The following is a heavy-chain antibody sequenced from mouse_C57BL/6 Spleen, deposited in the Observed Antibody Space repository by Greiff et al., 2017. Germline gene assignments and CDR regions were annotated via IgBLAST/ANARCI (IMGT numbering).Heavy chain of an antibody. D-gene: IGHD1-1*01. Sequence: QVQLQQSGPELVKPGASVKISCKASGYAFSSSWMNWVKQRPGKGLEWIGRIYPGDGDTNYNGKFKGKATLTADKSSSTAYMQLSSLTSDDSAFYFCARQGRSSYDYWGQGTTLTVSS. CDR2: IYPGDGDT. V-gene: IGHV1-82*01. CDR3: ARQGRSSYDY. CDR1: GYAFSSSW. J-gene: IGHJ2*01.